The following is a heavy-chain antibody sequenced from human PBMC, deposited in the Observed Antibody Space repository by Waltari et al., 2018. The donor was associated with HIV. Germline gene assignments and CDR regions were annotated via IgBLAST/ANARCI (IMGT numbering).Heavy chain of an antibody. D-gene: IGHD1-1*01. Sequence: QVQLQESGPRLVKPSETLSLICSVSGASISSHSWSWIRQSPGKGLEWIGYVHYSGITSYNPSLKSRVTISLDTSKNQFSLRLNSMTPADTAVYYCATGGWDDAFDYWGQGTLVTVSS. V-gene: IGHV4-59*11. CDR3: ATGGWDDAFDY. CDR2: VHYSGIT. CDR1: GASISSHS. J-gene: IGHJ4*02.